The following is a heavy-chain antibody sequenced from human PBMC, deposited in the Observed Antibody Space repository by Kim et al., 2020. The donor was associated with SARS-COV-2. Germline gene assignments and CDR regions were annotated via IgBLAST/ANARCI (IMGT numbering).Heavy chain of an antibody. CDR1: GFSFSSSW. V-gene: IGHV3-7*01. CDR2: INPDGSMT. CDR3: TTGGAF. J-gene: IGHJ4*02. Sequence: GGSLRLSCAASGFSFSSSWMNWVRRPPGKRLEWVANINPDGSMTRSVDSVKGRVASSRDNAKNSLFLQMNSLRADDTAVYYCTTGGAFWGQGTLVIVSS.